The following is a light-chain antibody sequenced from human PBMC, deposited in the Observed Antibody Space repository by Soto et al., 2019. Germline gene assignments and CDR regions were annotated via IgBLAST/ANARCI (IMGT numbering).Light chain of an antibody. V-gene: IGKV3-15*01. CDR2: GAS. Sequence: IVMTQSPATLSVSPGERATLYCRASQSVSSNLGWYQHKPGQAPRLLIYGASTRATGIPARFSGSGSGADFTLTISRLEPEDFAVYYCQQYGSSPPRTFGQGTKVDIK. CDR3: QQYGSSPPRT. J-gene: IGKJ1*01. CDR1: QSVSSN.